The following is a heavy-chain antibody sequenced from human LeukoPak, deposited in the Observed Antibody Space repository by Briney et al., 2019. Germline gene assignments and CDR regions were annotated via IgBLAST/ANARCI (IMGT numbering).Heavy chain of an antibody. D-gene: IGHD6-13*01. J-gene: IGHJ6*03. Sequence: GGSVRLPCAASGFTFDDYAMLWVRQAPGRAWEGVSGISWNSGSIGYADSVKGRFTISRDNAKNCLYLQMNSLRAEDTALYYCAKDKAAAGYYYYYMDVWGKGTTVTISS. CDR3: AKDKAAAGYYYYYMDV. CDR1: GFTFDDYA. CDR2: ISWNSGSI. V-gene: IGHV3-9*01.